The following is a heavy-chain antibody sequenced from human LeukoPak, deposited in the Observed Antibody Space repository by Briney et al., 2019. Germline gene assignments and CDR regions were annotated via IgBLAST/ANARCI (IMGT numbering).Heavy chain of an antibody. J-gene: IGHJ4*02. CDR2: ISYDGSNK. V-gene: IGHV3-30-3*01. Sequence: GGSLRLSCAASGFTFSSYAMHWVRQAPGKGLEWVAVISYDGSNKYYADSVKGRFTISRDNSKNTLYLQMNSLRAEDTAVYYCARIGSGNYLDYWGQGTLITGSS. D-gene: IGHD1-26*01. CDR1: GFTFSSYA. CDR3: ARIGSGNYLDY.